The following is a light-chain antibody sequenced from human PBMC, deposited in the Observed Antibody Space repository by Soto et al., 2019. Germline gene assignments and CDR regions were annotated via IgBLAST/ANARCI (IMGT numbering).Light chain of an antibody. CDR1: QSVSSY. V-gene: IGKV3-11*01. CDR3: QQRSNWPLIT. J-gene: IGKJ5*01. CDR2: DAS. Sequence: EIVLTQSPATLSLSPGERATLSCRASQSVSSYLAWYQQKPGQAPRLLIYDASNSATGIPARFSGSGSGTDFTLTISSLEPEDFAVYYRQQRSNWPLITFSQGTRLEIK.